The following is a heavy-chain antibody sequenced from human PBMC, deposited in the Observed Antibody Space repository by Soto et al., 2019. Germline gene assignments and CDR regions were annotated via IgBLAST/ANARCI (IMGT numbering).Heavy chain of an antibody. CDR1: DGSISNFC. CDR3: ARAPMVLTRSYFDS. Sequence: PSETLCLTCTVSDGSISNFCWSWIRQPPGKGLEWIGYISSSGNTNYNPSLKSRVSISVDTSKNQFSLNLTSVTAADTGVYYCARAPMVLTRSYFDSWGQGTPVT. J-gene: IGHJ4*02. V-gene: IGHV4-59*01. D-gene: IGHD3-22*01. CDR2: ISSSGNT.